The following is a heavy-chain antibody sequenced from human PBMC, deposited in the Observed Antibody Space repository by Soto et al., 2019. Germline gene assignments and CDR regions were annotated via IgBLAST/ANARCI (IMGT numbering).Heavy chain of an antibody. J-gene: IGHJ5*02. Sequence: SETLSLTCAVYGGSFSSYYWTWIRQPAGKGLEWIGRVYSSGGTHYNPSLKSRVTISLDTSKNQFYLRLLSVTDADTAVYYCARGQRFSDWFDPWGQGTLVTVSS. D-gene: IGHD3-3*01. V-gene: IGHV4-59*10. CDR3: ARGQRFSDWFDP. CDR1: GGSFSSYY. CDR2: VYSSGGT.